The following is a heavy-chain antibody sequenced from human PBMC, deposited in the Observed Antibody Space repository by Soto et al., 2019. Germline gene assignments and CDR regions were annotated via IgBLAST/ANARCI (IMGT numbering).Heavy chain of an antibody. CDR3: ARAPPDDILTGYYRTYFDR. V-gene: IGHV3-48*03. CDR2: ISRSGSTI. CDR1: GFTFSSYE. Sequence: AGGSLRLSCAASGFTFSSYEMNWVRQAPGKGLEWVSYISRSGSTIYYADSVRGRFTISRDNAKKSLYLQMNSLRVEDTAVYYCARAPPDDILTGYYRTYFDRWGQGTLVTVSS. J-gene: IGHJ4*02. D-gene: IGHD3-9*01.